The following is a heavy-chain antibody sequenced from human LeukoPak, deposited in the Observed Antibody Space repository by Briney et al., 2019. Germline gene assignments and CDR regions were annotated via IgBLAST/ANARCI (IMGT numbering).Heavy chain of an antibody. Sequence: ASVKVSCKASGYTFTSYGISWVRQAPGQGLEGMGWISAYNGNTNYAQKLQGRVTMTTDTSTSTAYMELRSLRSDDTAVYYCARDRCSSTSCYTYYFDYWGQGTLVTVSS. CDR3: ARDRCSSTSCYTYYFDY. D-gene: IGHD2-2*02. CDR1: GYTFTSYG. J-gene: IGHJ4*02. CDR2: ISAYNGNT. V-gene: IGHV1-18*01.